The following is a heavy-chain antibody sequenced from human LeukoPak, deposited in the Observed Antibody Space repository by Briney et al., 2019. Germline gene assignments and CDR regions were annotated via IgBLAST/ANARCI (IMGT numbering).Heavy chain of an antibody. J-gene: IGHJ3*02. V-gene: IGHV3-15*01. CDR3: TTVGYCDSTSCSAFDI. Sequence: GGSPRLSCAASGFTFRKARVSCVRDAPGKGRVGVGRIKSKTDHGTTDYAAPVKGRFTISRDDSTNTLFLQMNSLKTEDTAVYYCTTVGYCDSTSCSAFDIWGQGTMVTVSS. D-gene: IGHD2-2*01. CDR1: GFTFRKAR. CDR2: IKSKTDHGTT.